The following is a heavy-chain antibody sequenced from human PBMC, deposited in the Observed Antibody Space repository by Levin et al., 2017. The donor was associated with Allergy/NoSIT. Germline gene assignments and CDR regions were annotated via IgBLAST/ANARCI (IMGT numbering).Heavy chain of an antibody. D-gene: IGHD6-19*01. Sequence: QPGGSLRLSCAASGFTFNHYTMSWVRQAPGKGLEWVAFISYDGTNKFYADSVKGRVTISRDNSKNTLYLQLNSMRADDAAIYYCAGAPGWEVQWLPYFDCWGQGALVTVSS. CDR3: AGAPGWEVQWLPYFDC. V-gene: IGHV3-30*04. CDR1: GFTFNHYT. J-gene: IGHJ4*02. CDR2: ISYDGTNK.